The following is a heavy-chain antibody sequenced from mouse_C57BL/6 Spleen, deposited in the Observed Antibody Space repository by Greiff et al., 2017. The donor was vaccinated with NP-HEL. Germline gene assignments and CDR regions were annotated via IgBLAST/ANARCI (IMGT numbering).Heavy chain of an antibody. CDR3: ALYYYGSSHWYFDV. J-gene: IGHJ1*03. CDR2: IDPNSGGT. V-gene: IGHV1-72*01. D-gene: IGHD1-1*01. CDR1: GYTFTSYW. Sequence: QVHVKQSGAELVKPGASVKLSCKASGYTFTSYWMHWVKQRPGRGLEWIGRIDPNSGGTKYNEKFKSKATLTVDKPSSTAYMQLSSLTSEDSAVYYCALYYYGSSHWYFDVWGTGTTVTVSS.